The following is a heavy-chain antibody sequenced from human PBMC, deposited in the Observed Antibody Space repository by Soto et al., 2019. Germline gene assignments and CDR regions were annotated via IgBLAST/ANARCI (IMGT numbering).Heavy chain of an antibody. D-gene: IGHD4-17*01. CDR2: IYYSGST. Sequence: QVRLEESGPGLVKPSETLSLICSVSGGSVNNADYFWSWIRHHPENGLEWIGYIYYSGSTRYNPSFKTRATLSIDTSKNQFSLRLNSVTVADTAVNFCARDADYGGSRGGMDVWGRGTTVTVSS. V-gene: IGHV4-31*03. CDR3: ARDADYGGSRGGMDV. J-gene: IGHJ6*02. CDR1: GGSVNNADYF.